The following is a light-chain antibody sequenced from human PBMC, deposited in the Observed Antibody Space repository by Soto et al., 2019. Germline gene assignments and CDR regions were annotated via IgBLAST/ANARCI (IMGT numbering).Light chain of an antibody. CDR2: EVS. J-gene: IGLJ3*02. CDR3: SSYTTSSTLVV. Sequence: QSVLTQPASVSGYPGQSITISCTGTSRNVGGYNYVSWYQQNPGKAPKLMIYEVSHRPSGVSDRFSGSKSGNTASLTISGLQAEDEADYYCSSYTTSSTLVVFGGGTKLTVL. CDR1: SRNVGGYNY. V-gene: IGLV2-14*01.